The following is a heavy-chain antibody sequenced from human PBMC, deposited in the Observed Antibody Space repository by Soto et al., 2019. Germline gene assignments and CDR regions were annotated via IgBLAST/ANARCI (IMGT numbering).Heavy chain of an antibody. V-gene: IGHV4-39*01. J-gene: IGHJ4*02. CDR3: ARRIVGATTDYFDY. CDR1: GGSISSSSYY. CDR2: IYYSGGT. D-gene: IGHD1-26*01. Sequence: QLQLQESGPGLVKPSETLSLTCTVSGGSISSSSYYWGWIRQPPGKGLEWIGSIYYSGGTYHNPSLRSRVTISVDTSKNQFSLKLSSVTAADTAVYYCARRIVGATTDYFDYWGQGTLVTVSS.